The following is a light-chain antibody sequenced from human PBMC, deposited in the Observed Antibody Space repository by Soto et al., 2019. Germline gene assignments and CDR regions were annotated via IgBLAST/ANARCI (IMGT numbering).Light chain of an antibody. CDR3: QHYGSSPYP. CDR1: QSVSSSY. Sequence: EIVLTQSPGTLSLSPGERATLSCRASQSVSSSYLACYQQKPGQAPRLLIYGASNRATGIPDTFRGSGSGADFTLTISSLEPEDFAIYYCQHYGSSPYPFGQGTKLEIK. J-gene: IGKJ2*01. CDR2: GAS. V-gene: IGKV3-20*01.